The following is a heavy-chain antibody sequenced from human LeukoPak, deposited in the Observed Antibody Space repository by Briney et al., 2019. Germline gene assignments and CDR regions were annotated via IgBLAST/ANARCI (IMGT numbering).Heavy chain of an antibody. CDR2: INWNGGST. Sequence: GGSLRLSCAASGFTFDDYGMSWVRQAPGKGLEWVSGINWNGGSTGYADSVKGRFTISRDNAKNSLYLQMNRLRAEDTALYYCARHPRRYYYDSSGLFDYWGQGTLVTVSS. D-gene: IGHD3-22*01. J-gene: IGHJ4*02. CDR1: GFTFDDYG. CDR3: ARHPRRYYYDSSGLFDY. V-gene: IGHV3-20*04.